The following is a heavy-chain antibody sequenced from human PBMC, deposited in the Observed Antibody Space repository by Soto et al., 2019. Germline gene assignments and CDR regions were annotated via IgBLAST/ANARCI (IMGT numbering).Heavy chain of an antibody. CDR3: VRDLSRLFCEGDCLDS. V-gene: IGHV3-33*01. J-gene: IGHJ5*01. D-gene: IGHD2-21*01. Sequence: QVQMVESGGGVVQPGRSLRVSCVAFGFTFSSHGMHWVRQAPGRGLEWVATMWYDGSNTFYADSVKGRFTISRDNAQNSLYLHMNSLRVEDTATYYCVRDLSRLFCEGDCLDSWGHGTLVAVTS. CDR2: MWYDGSNT. CDR1: GFTFSSHG.